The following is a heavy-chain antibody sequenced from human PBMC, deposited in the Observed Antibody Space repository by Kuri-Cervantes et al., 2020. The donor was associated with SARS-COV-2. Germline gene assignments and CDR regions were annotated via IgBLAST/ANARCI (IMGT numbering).Heavy chain of an antibody. CDR3: ARFTPSTSLHYMDV. CDR2: IIPIFGTA. V-gene: IGHV1-69*05. Sequence: SVKVSCKASRGTFSSYAISWVRQAPGQWLEWMGGIIPIFGTANYAQKFQGRVTITTDESTSTAYMELSSLRSEDTAVYYCARFTPSTSLHYMDVWGKGTTVTVSS. D-gene: IGHD2-2*01. CDR1: RGTFSSYA. J-gene: IGHJ6*03.